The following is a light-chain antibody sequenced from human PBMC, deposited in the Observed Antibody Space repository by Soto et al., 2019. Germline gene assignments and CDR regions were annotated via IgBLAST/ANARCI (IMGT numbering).Light chain of an antibody. V-gene: IGKV1-39*01. Sequence: IHMTPSPSSLSASVWDRVTMTWRASQSISSYLNWYQQKPGKAPKLLIYAASSLQSGVPSRFSGSGSGTDFTLTISSLQPEDFATYYCQQSYSTLRTFGQGTKVDIK. CDR1: QSISSY. CDR3: QQSYSTLRT. J-gene: IGKJ1*01. CDR2: AAS.